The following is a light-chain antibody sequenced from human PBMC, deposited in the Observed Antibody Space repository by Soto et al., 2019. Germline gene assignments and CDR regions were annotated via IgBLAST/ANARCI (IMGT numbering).Light chain of an antibody. CDR2: GAS. V-gene: IGKV3-20*01. Sequence: EVVLTQSLGTLSLFPGERATLSCRASQSVSSTYLAWYQRRPGQAPRLLIYGASSRATGIPDRFSGSGSETDFTLTISRLEPDDFAVYYCQEYGSSRTFGQGTKVDIK. CDR3: QEYGSSRT. J-gene: IGKJ1*01. CDR1: QSVSSTY.